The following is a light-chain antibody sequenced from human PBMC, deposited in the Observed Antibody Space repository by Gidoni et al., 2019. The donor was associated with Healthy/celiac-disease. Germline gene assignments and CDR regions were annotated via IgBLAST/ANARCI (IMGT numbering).Light chain of an antibody. V-gene: IGLV2-8*01. CDR3: SSYAGSNNLV. CDR1: SSDVGGYNY. CDR2: EVS. J-gene: IGLJ2*01. Sequence: QSALTPPPPAPGSPRQSVTISCTGTSSDVGGYNYVSWYQQHPGKAPKLMIYEVSKRPSGVPDRFSGSKSGNTASLTVSGLQAEDEADYYCSSYAGSNNLVFGGGTKLTVL.